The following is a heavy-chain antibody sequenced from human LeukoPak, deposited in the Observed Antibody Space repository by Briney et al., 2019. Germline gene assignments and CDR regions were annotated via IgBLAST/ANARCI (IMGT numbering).Heavy chain of an antibody. CDR1: GFTFSSYA. CDR2: ISGSGGST. CDR3: ANLPTVATISY. V-gene: IGHV3-23*01. D-gene: IGHD5-12*01. Sequence: GGSLRLSCAASGFTFSSYAMSWVRQAPGKGLEWVSAISGSGGSTYYTDSVKGRFTISRDNSKTTLYLQMNSLIAEDTAVYYCANLPTVATISYWGQGTLVTVSS. J-gene: IGHJ4*02.